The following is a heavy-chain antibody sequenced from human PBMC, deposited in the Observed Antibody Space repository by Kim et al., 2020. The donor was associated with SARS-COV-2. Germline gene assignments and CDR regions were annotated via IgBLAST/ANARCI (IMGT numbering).Heavy chain of an antibody. CDR3: VKDTVAMDV. Sequence: GGSLRLSCAASGFNFNTYGMSWVRQTPGRGLEWVSSTFAGGSNTHYADSVKGRFTISRDSSENMLYLQMNSLRVEDTAVYYCVKDTVAMDVWGQGTTVTVPS. D-gene: IGHD4-17*01. CDR1: GFNFNTYG. CDR2: TFAGGSNT. V-gene: IGHV3-23*01. J-gene: IGHJ6*02.